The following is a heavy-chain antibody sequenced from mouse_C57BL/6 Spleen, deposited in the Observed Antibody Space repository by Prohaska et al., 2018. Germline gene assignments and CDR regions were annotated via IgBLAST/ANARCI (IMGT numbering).Heavy chain of an antibody. V-gene: IGHV1-22*01. CDR1: EHTFTDYN. D-gene: IGHD2-4*01. Sequence: EHTFTDYNMHWVKQSHGKSLEWIGYINPNNGGTSYNQKFKGKATLTVNKSSSTAYMELRSLTSEDSAVYYCARGYDSWFAYWGQGTLVTVSA. CDR3: ARGYDSWFAY. CDR2: INPNNGGT. J-gene: IGHJ3*01.